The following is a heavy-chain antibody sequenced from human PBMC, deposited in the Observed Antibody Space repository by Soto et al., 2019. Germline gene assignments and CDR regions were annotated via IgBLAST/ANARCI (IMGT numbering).Heavy chain of an antibody. D-gene: IGHD6-19*01. CDR2: ISAYNGNT. J-gene: IGHJ3*02. CDR1: GYTFTSYG. V-gene: IGHV1-18*01. CDR3: ATEYSSGWYKTDAFDI. Sequence: ASVKVSCKASGYTFTSYGISWVRQAPGQGLEWMGWISAYNGNTNYAQKLQGRVTMTTDTSTSTAYMELRSLRSDDTAVYYCATEYSSGWYKTDAFDIRCQGTMVTV.